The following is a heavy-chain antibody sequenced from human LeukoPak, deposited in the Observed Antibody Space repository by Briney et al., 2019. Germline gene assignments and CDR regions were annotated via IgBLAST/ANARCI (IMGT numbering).Heavy chain of an antibody. Sequence: GGSLRLSCAASGFTVSSNYMSWVRQAPGKGLEWVSVIYSGGSTYYADSVKGRFTISRDNSKNTLYLQMNSLRAEDTAVYHCARVRCSGGSCCLDYWGQGTLVTVSS. J-gene: IGHJ4*02. CDR1: GFTVSSNY. D-gene: IGHD2-15*01. CDR2: IYSGGST. CDR3: ARVRCSGGSCCLDY. V-gene: IGHV3-66*01.